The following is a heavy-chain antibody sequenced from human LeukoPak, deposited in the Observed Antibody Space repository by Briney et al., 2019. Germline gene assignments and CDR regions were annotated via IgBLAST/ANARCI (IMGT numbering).Heavy chain of an antibody. J-gene: IGHJ4*02. D-gene: IGHD6-19*01. V-gene: IGHV4-30-2*01. CDR2: IYHSGST. CDR3: ARAIAEASWRY. Sequence: SETLSLTCAVSGGSISSGGYSWSWIRQPPGKGLEWIGYIYHSGSTYYNPSLKSRVTISVDRSKNQFSLKLSSVTAADTAVYYCARAIAEASWRYWGQGTLVTVSS. CDR1: GGSISSGGYS.